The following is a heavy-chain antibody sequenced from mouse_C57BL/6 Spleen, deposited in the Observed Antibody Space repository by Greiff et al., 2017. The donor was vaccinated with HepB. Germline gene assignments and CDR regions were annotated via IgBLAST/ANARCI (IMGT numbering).Heavy chain of an antibody. Sequence: QVQLKQPGAELVMPGASVKLSCKASGYTFTSYWMHWVKQRPGQGLEWIGEIDPSDSYTNYNQKFKGKSTLTVDKSSSTAYMQLSSLTSEDSAVYYCARGTGSSYGEGAMDYWGQGTSVTVSS. CDR1: GYTFTSYW. D-gene: IGHD1-1*01. CDR2: IDPSDSYT. V-gene: IGHV1-69*01. CDR3: ARGTGSSYGEGAMDY. J-gene: IGHJ4*01.